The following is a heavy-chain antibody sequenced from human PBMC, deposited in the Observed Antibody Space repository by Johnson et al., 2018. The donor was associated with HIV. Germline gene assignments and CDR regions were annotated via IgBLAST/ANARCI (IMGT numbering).Heavy chain of an antibody. Sequence: VQLVESGGGVVQPGRSLRLSCAASGFTFDDFGMGWVRQAPGKGLEWVSGINWNGGRTGYADSVKGRFTISRDNAKNSLYLQMNSLRAEDTALYYCARLSPDRGAFDIWGQGTMVTVSS. D-gene: IGHD3-10*01. CDR1: GFTFDDFG. CDR2: INWNGGRT. CDR3: ARLSPDRGAFDI. J-gene: IGHJ3*02. V-gene: IGHV3-20*04.